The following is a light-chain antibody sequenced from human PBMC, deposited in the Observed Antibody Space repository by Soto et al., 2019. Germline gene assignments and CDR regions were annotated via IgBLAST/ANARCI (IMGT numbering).Light chain of an antibody. V-gene: IGLV2-8*01. CDR1: NIDVGGYNY. Sequence: VRTQPPSASRAPRQAVTISRTGNNIDVGGYNYVSWYQQHPGKAPKLMIYEVSKRPSGVPDRFSGSKSGNTASLTVSGLQAEDEADYYCTSYAGNKNVFGTGTKVTVL. CDR2: EVS. CDR3: TSYAGNKNV. J-gene: IGLJ1*01.